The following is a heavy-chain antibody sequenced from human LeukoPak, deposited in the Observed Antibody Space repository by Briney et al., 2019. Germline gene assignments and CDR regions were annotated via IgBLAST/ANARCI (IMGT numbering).Heavy chain of an antibody. Sequence: GGSLRLSCAASGFTFSSYAMSWARQAPGKGLEWVSGISGSGGSIYYADSVKGRFTISRDNSKNTLYLQMNSLRAEDTAVYYCAKDPREVGSSSPRRGWFDPWGQGTLVTVSS. CDR2: ISGSGGSI. CDR3: AKDPREVGSSSPRRGWFDP. V-gene: IGHV3-23*01. D-gene: IGHD6-13*01. J-gene: IGHJ5*02. CDR1: GFTFSSYA.